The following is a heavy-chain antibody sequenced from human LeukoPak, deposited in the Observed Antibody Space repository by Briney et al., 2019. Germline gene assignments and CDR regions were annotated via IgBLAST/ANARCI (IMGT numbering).Heavy chain of an antibody. Sequence: GGSLRLSCAASGFTVSINYMTWVRQAPGKGLEWVSVIYSGGSTYYADSVRGRFTISRDNSKNTLYLQMNSLRAEDTAVYYCARDVDSSGYYYLSHFDYWGQGTLVSVSS. CDR2: IYSGGST. J-gene: IGHJ4*02. CDR3: ARDVDSSGYYYLSHFDY. D-gene: IGHD3-22*01. V-gene: IGHV3-53*05. CDR1: GFTVSINY.